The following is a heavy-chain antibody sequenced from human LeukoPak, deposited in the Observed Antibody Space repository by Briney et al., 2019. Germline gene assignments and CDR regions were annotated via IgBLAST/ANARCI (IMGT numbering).Heavy chain of an antibody. CDR3: VKGHYGSGIYYGMDV. CDR1: GGLTFSICG. Sequence: GGSLRLSCSASGGLTFSICGMSWVRQAPGKGLEWVSVISGDGDVTYYADSVRGRFTISRDNSKNTLYLQMNSLRAEDTALYYCVKGHYGSGIYYGMDVWGQGTTVTVSS. V-gene: IGHV3-23*01. D-gene: IGHD3-10*01. CDR2: ISGDGDVT. J-gene: IGHJ6*02.